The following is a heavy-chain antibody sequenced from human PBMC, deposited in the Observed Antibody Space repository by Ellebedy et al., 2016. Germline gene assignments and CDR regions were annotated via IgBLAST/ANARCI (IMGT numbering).Heavy chain of an antibody. D-gene: IGHD6-6*01. CDR3: AKDSSSSYYYYMDV. J-gene: IGHJ6*03. CDR1: GFTFDDYT. CDR2: ISWDGGST. Sequence: GESLKISXAASGFTFDDYTMHWVRQAPGKGLEWVSLISWDGGSTYYADSVKGRFTISRDNSKNSLYLQMNSLRTEDTALYYCAKDSSSSYYYYMDVWGKGTTVTVSS. V-gene: IGHV3-43*01.